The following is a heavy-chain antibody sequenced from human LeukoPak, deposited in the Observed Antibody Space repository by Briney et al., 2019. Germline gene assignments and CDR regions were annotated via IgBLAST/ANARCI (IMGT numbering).Heavy chain of an antibody. CDR3: ARDSGVTHDAFDI. Sequence: ASVKVSCKASGYSFTRYGISWVRQAPGQGLEWMAWISAYNGNTNYAQKFQGRVTMTTDTSSSTAYMELRSLRSEDTAVYYCARDSGVTHDAFDIWGQGTMVTVSS. J-gene: IGHJ3*02. V-gene: IGHV1-18*01. CDR1: GYSFTRYG. D-gene: IGHD5-18*01. CDR2: ISAYNGNT.